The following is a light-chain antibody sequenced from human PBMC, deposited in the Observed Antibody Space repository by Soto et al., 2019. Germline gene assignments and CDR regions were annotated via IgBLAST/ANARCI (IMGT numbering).Light chain of an antibody. Sequence: EIVLTQSPATLSLSPGERATLSCRASQSVSNNLAWYQQKPGQAPRLLIYDASSRATGIPARFSGSGSGTVFTLTISSLEPEDFAGYYCQQRSNWPPARLFGGGAKVEIK. CDR2: DAS. J-gene: IGKJ4*01. CDR1: QSVSNN. CDR3: QQRSNWPPARL. V-gene: IGKV3-11*01.